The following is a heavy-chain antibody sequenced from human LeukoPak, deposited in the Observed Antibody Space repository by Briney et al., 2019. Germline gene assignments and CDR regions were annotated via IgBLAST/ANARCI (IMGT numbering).Heavy chain of an antibody. D-gene: IGHD2-21*01. Sequence: PSETLSLTCAVHGGSFSGYYWSWIRQPPGKGREWIGEINHSGSTNYNPSLKSRVTISVDTSKNQFSLKLSSVTAADTAVYYCARLGPGWGLYYFDYWGQGTLVTVSS. V-gene: IGHV4-34*01. CDR2: INHSGST. J-gene: IGHJ4*02. CDR3: ARLGPGWGLYYFDY. CDR1: GGSFSGYY.